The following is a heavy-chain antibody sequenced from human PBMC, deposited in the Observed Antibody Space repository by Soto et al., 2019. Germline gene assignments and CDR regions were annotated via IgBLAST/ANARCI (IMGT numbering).Heavy chain of an antibody. V-gene: IGHV4-34*01. CDR3: ARTGTGITGTTVPYYYYGMDV. Sequence: SETLSLTCAVYGGSFSGYYWSWIRQPPGKGLAWIGEINHSGGTNYNPSLKSRVTISVDTSKNQFSLKLSSVTAADTAVYYCARTGTGITGTTVPYYYYGMDVWGQGTTVTVSS. D-gene: IGHD1-20*01. J-gene: IGHJ6*02. CDR2: INHSGGT. CDR1: GGSFSGYY.